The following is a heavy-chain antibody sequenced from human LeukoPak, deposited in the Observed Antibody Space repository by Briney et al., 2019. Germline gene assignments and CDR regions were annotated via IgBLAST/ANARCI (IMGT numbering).Heavy chain of an antibody. J-gene: IGHJ5*02. CDR2: IGTAGDT. CDR3: ARAPESGYYTNWIDP. CDR1: GFTFSSYD. Sequence: GGSLRLSCAASGFTFSSYDMHWVRQATGKGLEWVSAIGTAGDTYYPGSVKGRFTISRENAKNSLYLQMNSLRAEDTAVYYCARAPESGYYTNWIDPWGQGTLVTVSS. D-gene: IGHD3-3*01. V-gene: IGHV3-13*01.